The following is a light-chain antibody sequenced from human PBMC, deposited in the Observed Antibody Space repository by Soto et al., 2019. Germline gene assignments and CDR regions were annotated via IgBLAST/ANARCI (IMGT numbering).Light chain of an antibody. V-gene: IGKV3-15*01. J-gene: IGKJ4*01. CDR2: GAS. CDR3: QQYNNWPLT. CDR1: QRVGND. Sequence: TEMSQSPATLSVKHRQGATLSCRASQRVGNDVAWYQQKPGQAPRLLIYGASTRATAIPARFSASGSGTEFTLTITSLQSEDFAVYYCQQYNNWPLTFGGGAKVDI.